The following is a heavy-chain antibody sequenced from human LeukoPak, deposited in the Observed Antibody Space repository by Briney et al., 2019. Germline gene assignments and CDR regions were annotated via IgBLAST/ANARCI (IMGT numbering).Heavy chain of an antibody. Sequence: GASVKVSCKASGYTFTSYYMHWVRQAPGQGLEWMGGIIPIFGTANYAQKFQGRVTITADESTSTAYMELSSLRSEDTAVYYCANEGGYWGQGTLVTVSS. CDR1: GYTFTSYY. CDR3: ANEGGY. CDR2: IIPIFGTA. V-gene: IGHV1-69*13. J-gene: IGHJ4*02.